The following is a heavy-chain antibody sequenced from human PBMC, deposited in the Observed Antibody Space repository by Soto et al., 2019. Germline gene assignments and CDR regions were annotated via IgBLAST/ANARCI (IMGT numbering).Heavy chain of an antibody. CDR2: ISAYNGNT. J-gene: IGHJ5*02. CDR3: ARGGPYYYDSSGYYEPPSP. D-gene: IGHD3-22*01. CDR1: GYTFTSYG. V-gene: IGHV1-18*04. Sequence: GASVKVSCKASGYTFTSYGISWVRQAPGQGLEWMGWISAYNGNTNYVQKLQGRVTMTTDTSTSTAYMELRSLRSDDTAVYYCARGGPYYYDSSGYYEPPSPWGQGTLVTVSS.